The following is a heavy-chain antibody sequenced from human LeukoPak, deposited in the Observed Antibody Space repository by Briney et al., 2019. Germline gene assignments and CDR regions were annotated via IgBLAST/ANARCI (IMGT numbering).Heavy chain of an antibody. V-gene: IGHV4-59*01. CDR1: GGSISSYY. J-gene: IGHJ4*02. Sequence: SETLSLTCTVSGGSISSYYWSWIRQRPGKGLEWIGYIYYSGSTNYNPSLKSRVTISVDTSKNHFSLKLSSVTAADTAVYYCARHFNYGDCNFDYWGQGTLVTVSS. CDR3: ARHFNYGDCNFDY. D-gene: IGHD4-17*01. CDR2: IYYSGST.